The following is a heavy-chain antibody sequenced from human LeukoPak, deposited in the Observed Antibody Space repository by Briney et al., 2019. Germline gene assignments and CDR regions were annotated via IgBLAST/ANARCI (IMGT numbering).Heavy chain of an antibody. D-gene: IGHD6-6*01. V-gene: IGHV2-70*20. J-gene: IGHJ4*02. CDR1: GFSLSTSGMC. CDR2: IDWDDDK. Sequence: ESGPALVKPTQTLTLTCTFSGFSLSTSGMCVSWVRQPPGKALEWLALIDWDDDKYYSTSLETRLTISKDTSKNQVVLTMTNMDPVDTATYYCARRYSSSSGYDYWGQGTLVTVSS. CDR3: ARRYSSSSGYDY.